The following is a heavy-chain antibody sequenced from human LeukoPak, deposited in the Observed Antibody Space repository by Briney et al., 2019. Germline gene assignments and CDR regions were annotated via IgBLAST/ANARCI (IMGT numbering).Heavy chain of an antibody. J-gene: IGHJ4*02. V-gene: IGHV4-31*03. CDR2: ISNRGRT. D-gene: IGHD1-26*01. CDR3: ASGSYWFDY. CDR1: GGSISSGDYY. Sequence: SQTLSLTCTVSGGSISSGDYYWSWIRQHPGKGLEWIGYISNRGRTYYNPSLKSRLTISVDTSKNQFSLKLSSVTAADTAVYYCASGSYWFDYWGQGTLVTVSS.